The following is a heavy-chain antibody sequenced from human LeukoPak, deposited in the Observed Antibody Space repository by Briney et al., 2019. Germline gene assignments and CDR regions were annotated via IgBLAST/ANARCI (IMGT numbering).Heavy chain of an antibody. CDR1: GFTFSSYG. D-gene: IGHD3-9*01. Sequence: GGSLRLSCAASGFTFSSYGMHWVRQAPGKGLEWVAVISHDGSNKYYADSVKGRFTISRDNSKNTLYLQMNSLRAEDTAVYYCAKDVLRYFDWSAFDYWGQGTLVTVSS. CDR2: ISHDGSNK. V-gene: IGHV3-30*18. J-gene: IGHJ4*02. CDR3: AKDVLRYFDWSAFDY.